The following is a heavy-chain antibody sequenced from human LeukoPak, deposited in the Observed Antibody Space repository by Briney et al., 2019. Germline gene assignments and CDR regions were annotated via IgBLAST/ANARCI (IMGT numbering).Heavy chain of an antibody. CDR1: GRSVTSGGFY. V-gene: IGHV4-39*01. CDR2: IYYTGST. CDR3: ARHSGSGSLSRPFDP. D-gene: IGHD3-10*01. J-gene: IGHJ5*02. Sequence: SDTLSLTCSVSGRSVTSGGFYWGWLRQPPGKGPEWIATIYYTGSTHYNPSLQSRVTISRDTSKNQFSLRRTSVTATDTAVYHCARHSGSGSLSRPFDPWGQGTLVTVSS.